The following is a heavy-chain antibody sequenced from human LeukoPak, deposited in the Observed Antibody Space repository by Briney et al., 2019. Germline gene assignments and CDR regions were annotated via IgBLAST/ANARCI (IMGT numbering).Heavy chain of an antibody. J-gene: IGHJ4*02. CDR3: ACSGSYYVDY. Sequence: GASVKVSCKASGYTFTSYDINWLRQATGQGLEWMGWMNPNRGNTVYAQKFQGRATMTRNTSISTAHMELSSLRSEDTSVYYCACSGSYYVDYWGQGTLVTVSS. CDR2: MNPNRGNT. CDR1: GYTFTSYD. V-gene: IGHV1-8*01. D-gene: IGHD1-26*01.